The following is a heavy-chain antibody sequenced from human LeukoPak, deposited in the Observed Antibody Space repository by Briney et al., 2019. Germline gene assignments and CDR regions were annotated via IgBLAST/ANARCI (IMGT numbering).Heavy chain of an antibody. J-gene: IGHJ4*02. CDR1: GYTFTSYG. CDR2: INPNSGGT. V-gene: IGHV1-2*02. CDR3: ARDRDSEVGATTWDY. Sequence: ASVKVSCRASGYTFTSYGISWVRQAPGQGLEWMGWINPNSGGTNYAQKFQGRVTMTRDTSISTAYMELSRLRSDDTAVYYCARDRDSEVGATTWDYWGQGTLVTVSS. D-gene: IGHD1-26*01.